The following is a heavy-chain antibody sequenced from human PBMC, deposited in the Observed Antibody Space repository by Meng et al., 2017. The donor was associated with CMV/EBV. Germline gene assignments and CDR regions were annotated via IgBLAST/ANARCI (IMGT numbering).Heavy chain of an antibody. Sequence: CKGSGYHFPTYWISWVRQMPGKGLEWMGRIDPADSYTNYNPSFQGHVTISADKSITTAYLQWSSLKASDTAMYYCARLRSSGWFLGYWGQGTLVTVSS. CDR2: IDPADSYT. V-gene: IGHV5-10-1*01. J-gene: IGHJ4*02. CDR1: GYHFPTYW. D-gene: IGHD6-19*01. CDR3: ARLRSSGWFLGY.